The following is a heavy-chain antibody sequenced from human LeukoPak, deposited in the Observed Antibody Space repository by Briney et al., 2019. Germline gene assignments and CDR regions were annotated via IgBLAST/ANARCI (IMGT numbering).Heavy chain of an antibody. Sequence: GGSLRLSCAASGFTFSTYGMHWVRKAPGKGLEWVAFTLYDESSIYYADSVKGRFSVSRDNSRNTLYLQMNSLRAEDTAVYYCAKDSTYYYDTSKRCFDYWGQGTLVTVSS. CDR2: TLYDESSI. D-gene: IGHD3-22*01. J-gene: IGHJ4*02. V-gene: IGHV3-30*18. CDR3: AKDSTYYYDTSKRCFDY. CDR1: GFTFSTYG.